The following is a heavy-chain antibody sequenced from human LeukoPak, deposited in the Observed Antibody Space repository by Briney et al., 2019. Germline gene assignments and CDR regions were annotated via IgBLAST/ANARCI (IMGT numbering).Heavy chain of an antibody. Sequence: PGGSLRPSCAASGFTFSSYWMHWVRQHPGKGLEWIAYIYYGGTTYYNPSLESRVSISVDTSKNQFSLSLTSVTAADTAVYYCARGIRYNYDFCPFDPWGQGTLVTVSS. J-gene: IGHJ5*02. CDR2: IYYGGTT. CDR1: GFTFSSYW. D-gene: IGHD3-3*01. CDR3: ARGIRYNYDFCPFDP. V-gene: IGHV4-59*06.